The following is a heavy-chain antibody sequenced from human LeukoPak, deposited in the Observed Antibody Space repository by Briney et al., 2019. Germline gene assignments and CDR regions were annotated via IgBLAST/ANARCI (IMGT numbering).Heavy chain of an antibody. J-gene: IGHJ4*02. V-gene: IGHV3-7*05. CDR1: GFTFSSHW. D-gene: IGHD6-13*01. CDR2: IKQDGSEK. CDR3: ASRIAAAARFDY. Sequence: PGGSLRLSCAASGFTFSSHWMSWVRQAPGKGREWVANIKQDGSEKDYVDSVKGRFTISGDNAKNSLYLQMNSLRAEDTAIYYCASRIAAAARFDYWGQGTLVTVSS.